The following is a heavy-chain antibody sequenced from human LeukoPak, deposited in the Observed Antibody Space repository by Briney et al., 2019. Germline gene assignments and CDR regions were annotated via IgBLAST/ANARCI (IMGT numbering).Heavy chain of an antibody. D-gene: IGHD5-12*01. Sequence: GGSLRLSCAASGFTFSSYSMNWVRQAPGKGLEWVSSISSSSSYIYYANSVKGRFTISRDNAKNSLYLQMNSLRAEDTAVYYCARAGSGYDYDYWGQGTLVTVSS. CDR2: ISSSSSYI. CDR3: ARAGSGYDYDY. J-gene: IGHJ4*02. CDR1: GFTFSSYS. V-gene: IGHV3-21*01.